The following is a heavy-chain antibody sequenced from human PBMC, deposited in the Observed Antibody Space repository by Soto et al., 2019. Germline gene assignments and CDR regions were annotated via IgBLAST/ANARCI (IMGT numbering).Heavy chain of an antibody. V-gene: IGHV3-9*01. CDR1: GFNLGNYA. J-gene: IGHJ4*02. Sequence: EVQLVESGGGLVQPGRSLRLSCEVSGFNLGNYAMHWVRQAPGKGLEWVAGINWNSDKVGNAGSGMGRFTSSRDNAKNSVYLQMNGLTTEDTARYYCAKDKGGTPYYFDSWGQGILVTVSS. CDR2: INWNSDKV. CDR3: AKDKGGTPYYFDS. D-gene: IGHD6-25*01.